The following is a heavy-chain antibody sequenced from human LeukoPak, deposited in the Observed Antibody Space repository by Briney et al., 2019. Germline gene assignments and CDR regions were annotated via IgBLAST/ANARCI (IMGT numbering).Heavy chain of an antibody. D-gene: IGHD4-23*01. CDR1: GFPFNNFG. V-gene: IGHV3-30*02. CDR3: ARDLHGGYSSDY. Sequence: GSLRLSCAAAGFPFNNFGMHWVRQAPGKGLEWVAFMGYEGIHKYYADSVEGRFTISKDNSKATLYLQINSLRPEDTAVYYCARDLHGGYSSDYWGQGTLVTVSS. J-gene: IGHJ4*02. CDR2: MGYEGIHK.